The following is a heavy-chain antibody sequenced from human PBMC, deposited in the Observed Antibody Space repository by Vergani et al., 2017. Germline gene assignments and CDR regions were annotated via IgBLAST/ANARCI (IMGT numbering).Heavy chain of an antibody. Sequence: QVQLVESGGGVVQPGRSLRLSCAASGFTFNQYGMHWVRQAPGKGLEWVSVIYSGGSTYYADSVKGRFTISRHNSKNTLYLQMNSLRAEDTAVYYCARDRVDIVATTTYYYYYYGMDVWGQGTTVTVSS. CDR2: IYSGGST. CDR3: ARDRVDIVATTTYYYYYYGMDV. CDR1: GFTFNQYG. V-gene: IGHV3-NL1*01. D-gene: IGHD5-12*01. J-gene: IGHJ6*02.